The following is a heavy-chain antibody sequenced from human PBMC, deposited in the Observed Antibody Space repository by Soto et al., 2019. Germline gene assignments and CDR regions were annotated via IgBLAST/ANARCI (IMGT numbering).Heavy chain of an antibody. V-gene: IGHV3-23*01. CDR1: GFTFNSYA. CDR3: AKDWDLLRAFDL. J-gene: IGHJ3*01. D-gene: IGHD1-26*01. CDR2: ISASGGRT. Sequence: GGSLRLSCAASGFTFNSYAMSWVRQAPGKGLEWVSGISASGGRTYYADSVKGRFTISRDNSKNTMYLQMNSLRVEDTAVYKCAKDWDLLRAFDLWGQGTMVTVSS.